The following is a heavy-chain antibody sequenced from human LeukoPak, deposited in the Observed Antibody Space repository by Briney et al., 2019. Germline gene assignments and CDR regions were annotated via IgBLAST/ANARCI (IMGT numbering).Heavy chain of an antibody. J-gene: IGHJ3*02. V-gene: IGHV4-59*01. CDR3: ARELASDAFDI. Sequence: PSETLSLTCTVSGGSISSYYWSWIRQPPGKGLEWIGYIYYSGSTNYNPSLKSRVTISVDTSKNQFSLKLSSVTAADTAVYYCARELASDAFDIWGQGTMVTVSS. CDR1: GGSISSYY. D-gene: IGHD6-13*01. CDR2: IYYSGST.